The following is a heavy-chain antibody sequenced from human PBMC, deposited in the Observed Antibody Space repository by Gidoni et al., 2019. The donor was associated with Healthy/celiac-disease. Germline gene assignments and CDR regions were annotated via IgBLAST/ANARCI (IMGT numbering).Heavy chain of an antibody. Sequence: EVPLVAYGGGLVQHGGPLELAGEASGFPFISYSMNWVRQEPGKGMVLVSCISSNSITIYYADSVKDRFTISRDKAKTSLYLQMNSLRDEDTAVYYCARATLSGYDSNYWGQGTLVTVSS. CDR2: ISSNSITI. CDR3: ARATLSGYDSNY. J-gene: IGHJ4*02. V-gene: IGHV3-48*02. D-gene: IGHD5-12*01. CDR1: GFPFISYS.